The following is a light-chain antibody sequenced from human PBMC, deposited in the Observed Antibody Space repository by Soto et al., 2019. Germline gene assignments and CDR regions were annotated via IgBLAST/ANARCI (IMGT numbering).Light chain of an antibody. CDR3: TSYASGSGHVV. CDR2: DVN. Sequence: QSVLTQPASVSVSPGQSITLSCTGTTSEIGGYDYVSWYQRHPGKAPKLIIYDVNNRPSGVSNRFSGSKSGNTASLTISGLEAEDEADAYCTSYASGSGHVVFGGGTKLTVL. CDR1: TSEIGGYDY. J-gene: IGLJ2*01. V-gene: IGLV2-14*01.